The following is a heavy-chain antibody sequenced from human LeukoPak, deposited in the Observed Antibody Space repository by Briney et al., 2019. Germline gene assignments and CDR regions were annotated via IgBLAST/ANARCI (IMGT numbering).Heavy chain of an antibody. D-gene: IGHD3-3*01. CDR2: IRYDGSNK. CDR3: AKGPITIFSRRWFDP. CDR1: GFTFSSYA. V-gene: IGHV3-30*02. Sequence: GGSLRLSCAASGFTFSSYAMSWVRQAPGKGLEWVAFIRYDGSNKYYADSVKGRFTISRDNSKNTLYLQMNSLRAEDTAVYYCAKGPITIFSRRWFDPWGQGTLVTVSS. J-gene: IGHJ5*02.